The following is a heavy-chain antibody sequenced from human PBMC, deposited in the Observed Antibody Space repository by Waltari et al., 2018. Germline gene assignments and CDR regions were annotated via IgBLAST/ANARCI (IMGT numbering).Heavy chain of an antibody. Sequence: QVQLVQSGAEVKKPGSSVKVSCKASGGTFSSYAISWVRQAPGQGLGWMGGIIPIFGTANYGQKFQGRVTITADESTSTAYMELSSLRSEDTAVYYCARGLYQDIVVVPAAMRQGISPLDYWGQGTLVTVSS. D-gene: IGHD2-2*01. J-gene: IGHJ4*02. CDR2: IIPIFGTA. CDR1: GGTFSSYA. CDR3: ARGLYQDIVVVPAAMRQGISPLDY. V-gene: IGHV1-69*01.